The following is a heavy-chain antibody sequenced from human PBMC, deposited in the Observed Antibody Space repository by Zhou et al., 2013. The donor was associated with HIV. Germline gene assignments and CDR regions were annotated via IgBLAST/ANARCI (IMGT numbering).Heavy chain of an antibody. CDR2: IIPILTTT. D-gene: IGHD2-2*02. CDR3: ARTATIHVFFDS. Sequence: QVHLVQSGAEVKKPGSSVKVSCKASGNTFSNYAFNWVRQAPGQGLEWMGGIIPILTTTNYTQKFQGRVTITADGSTTTVYMELSSLRSEDSAVYYCARTATIHVFFDSWGQGNPGHRLL. CDR1: GNTFSNYA. V-gene: IGHV1-69*12. J-gene: IGHJ4*02.